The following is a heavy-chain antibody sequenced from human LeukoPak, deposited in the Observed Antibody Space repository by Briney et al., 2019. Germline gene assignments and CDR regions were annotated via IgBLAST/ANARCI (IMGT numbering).Heavy chain of an antibody. V-gene: IGHV4-30-4*08. CDR2: IYYSGST. Sequence: PSETLSLTCTVSGGSISSGDYYWSWIRQPPGKGLEWIGYIYYSGSTYYNASLKSRVTLSVDTSKNQFSLKLSSVTAADTAVYYCARGSTMVGLTFDYWGQGSLVTVSS. D-gene: IGHD3-10*02. CDR3: ARGSTMVGLTFDY. CDR1: GGSISSGDYY. J-gene: IGHJ4*02.